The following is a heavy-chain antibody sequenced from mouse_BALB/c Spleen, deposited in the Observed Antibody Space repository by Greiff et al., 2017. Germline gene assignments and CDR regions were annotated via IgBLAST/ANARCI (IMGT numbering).Heavy chain of an antibody. CDR1: GYTFTSYT. J-gene: IGHJ4*01. V-gene: IGHV1-4*01. D-gene: IGHD2-4*01. CDR2: INPSSGYT. CDR3: ARSGMITTAYYAMDY. Sequence: LQESGAELARPGASVKMSCKASGYTFTSYTMHWVKQRPGQGLEWIGYINPSSGYTNYNQKFKDKATLTADKSSSTAYMQLSSLTSEDSAVYYCARSGMITTAYYAMDYWGQGTSVTVSS.